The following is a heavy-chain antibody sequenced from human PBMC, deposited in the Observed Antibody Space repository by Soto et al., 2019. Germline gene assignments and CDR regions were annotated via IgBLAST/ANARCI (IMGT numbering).Heavy chain of an antibody. Sequence: PSETLSLTCTVSGASLHIGGYYWAWIRQNPGKGLEWIGYIYYTGVTYYNPSLRSRVTMSVDTSKNQVSLKLASVTAADTARYYCARVRYTLVRGVETSLWFDPWGQGTLVTVSS. CDR3: ARVRYTLVRGVETSLWFDP. V-gene: IGHV4-31*03. CDR2: IYYTGVT. D-gene: IGHD3-10*01. J-gene: IGHJ5*02. CDR1: GASLHIGGYY.